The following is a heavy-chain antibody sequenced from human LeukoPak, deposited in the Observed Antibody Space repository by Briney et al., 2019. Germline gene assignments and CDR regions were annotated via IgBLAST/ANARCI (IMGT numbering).Heavy chain of an antibody. D-gene: IGHD6-6*01. CDR3: ARDWEYSSSSVY. Sequence: GGSLKLSCVASGFTFSTYWMSWVRQAPGKGLEWVANIKQDGSEKYYVDSVKGRFTISRDNAKNSLYLQMNSLRAEDTAVYFCARDWEYSSSSVYWGQGTLVTVSS. J-gene: IGHJ4*02. CDR2: IKQDGSEK. V-gene: IGHV3-7*04. CDR1: GFTFSTYW.